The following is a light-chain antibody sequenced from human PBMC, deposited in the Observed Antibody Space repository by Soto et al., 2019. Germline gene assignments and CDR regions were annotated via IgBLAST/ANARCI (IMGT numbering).Light chain of an antibody. V-gene: IGKV1-5*01. CDR1: QSVSGW. J-gene: IGKJ4*01. CDR2: DAS. Sequence: DIQMTQSPSTLSASVGDTVTVTCRASQSVSGWLARYQQKPGEAPKLLIYDASSLESGVPSRFSGSGSGTDFTLTISGLEPEDFAVYYCQQRSNWPPSLTFGGGTKVDI. CDR3: QQRSNWPPSLT.